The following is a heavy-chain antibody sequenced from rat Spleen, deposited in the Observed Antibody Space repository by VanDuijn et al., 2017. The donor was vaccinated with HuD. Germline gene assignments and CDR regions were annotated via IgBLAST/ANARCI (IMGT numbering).Heavy chain of an antibody. V-gene: IGHV5-31*01. CDR3: ARQEDYPAFAY. J-gene: IGHJ3*01. D-gene: IGHD1-4*01. CDR1: GFTFNNYW. Sequence: EVQLVETGGGLVQPGRSLKLSCVASGFTFNNYWMTWVRQAPAKGLECISSINTTGGNTYYRDAVKGRFTISRDNAKNTQYLQMDSLRSEDTATYYCARQEDYPAFAYWGQGTLVTVSS. CDR2: INTTGGNT.